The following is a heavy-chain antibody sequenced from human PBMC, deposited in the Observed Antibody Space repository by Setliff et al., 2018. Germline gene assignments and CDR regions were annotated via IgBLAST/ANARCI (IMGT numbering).Heavy chain of an antibody. CDR2: INAGGYNT. CDR1: GFGFSSYA. Sequence: GGSLRLSCAASGFGFSSYAMNWVRQAPGKGLQWVSNINAGGYNTYYADSVKGRFTVSRDNSRHTLYLQMNSLRAEDTAVYYCARDTFWSGYYPIDYWGQGILVTVSS. CDR3: ARDTFWSGYYPIDY. J-gene: IGHJ4*02. D-gene: IGHD3-3*01. V-gene: IGHV3-23*01.